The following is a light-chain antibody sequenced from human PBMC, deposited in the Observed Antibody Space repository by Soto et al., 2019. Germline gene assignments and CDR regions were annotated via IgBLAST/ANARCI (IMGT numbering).Light chain of an antibody. V-gene: IGKV2-30*01. Sequence: DIVLTQSPLLLPVTLGQPASISCTSSQSLVYSDGQTYLSWFQQRPGQSLRRLIYRVSNRDTGVPVRFSASGSGTDFTLKISRVEAEDVAVYFCMQAVYWPFTFGPGTKVDIK. J-gene: IGKJ3*01. CDR2: RVS. CDR3: MQAVYWPFT. CDR1: QSLVYSDGQTY.